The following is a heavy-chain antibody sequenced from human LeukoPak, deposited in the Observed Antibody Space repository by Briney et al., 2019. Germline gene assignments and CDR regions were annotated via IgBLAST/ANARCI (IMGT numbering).Heavy chain of an antibody. J-gene: IGHJ4*02. CDR1: GYSFTSSW. CDR2: IYPGDSDT. Sequence: GESLKISCKGSGYSFTSSWIGWVRQMPGKGLEWMGIIYPGDSDTRYSPSFQGQVTISADKSISTAYLQWGSLKASDTAIYCCARIPSLMRQFDYWGQGTLVTVSS. CDR3: ARIPSLMRQFDY. V-gene: IGHV5-51*01.